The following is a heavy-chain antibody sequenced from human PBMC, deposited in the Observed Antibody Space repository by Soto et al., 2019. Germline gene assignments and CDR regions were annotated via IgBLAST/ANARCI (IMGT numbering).Heavy chain of an antibody. V-gene: IGHV3-66*01. CDR3: AREQRNFDWLTQVSYYYGMDV. CDR2: IYTGGST. CDR1: GFTVSSNY. Sequence: EVQLVESGGGLVQPGGSLRLSCAASGFTVSSNYMSWVRQVPGKGLEWVSVIYTGGSTHYADSVKGRFSISRDNSKNTLYLKMNSLRAEDTAVYYCAREQRNFDWLTQVSYYYGMDVWGQGTTVTVSS. J-gene: IGHJ6*02. D-gene: IGHD3-9*01.